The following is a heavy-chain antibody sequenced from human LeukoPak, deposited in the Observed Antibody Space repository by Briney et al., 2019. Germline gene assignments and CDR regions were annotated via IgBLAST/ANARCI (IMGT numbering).Heavy chain of an antibody. D-gene: IGHD1-1*01. CDR3: ARWKGALNYYYYGMDV. J-gene: IGHJ6*02. Sequence: GGSLRLSCAASGFTFSDYYMSWIRQALGKGLEWVSYISSSGSAIYYADSVKGRFTISRDNAKNSLYLQMNSLRAEDTAVYYCARWKGALNYYYYGMDVWGQGTTVTVSS. V-gene: IGHV3-11*01. CDR1: GFTFSDYY. CDR2: ISSSGSAI.